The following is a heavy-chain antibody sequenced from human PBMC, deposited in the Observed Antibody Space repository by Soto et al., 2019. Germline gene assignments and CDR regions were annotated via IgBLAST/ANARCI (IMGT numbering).Heavy chain of an antibody. CDR3: ARVQGSSWYVTYYYYYGMDV. CDR1: GYTFTSYY. CDR2: INPSGGST. D-gene: IGHD6-13*01. Sequence: ASVKVSCKASGYTFTSYYMHWVRQAPGQGLEWMGIINPSGGSTSYAQKFQGRVTMTRDTSTSTVYMELSSLRSEDTAVYYCARVQGSSWYVTYYYYYGMDVWGQGTTVTVSS. J-gene: IGHJ6*02. V-gene: IGHV1-46*01.